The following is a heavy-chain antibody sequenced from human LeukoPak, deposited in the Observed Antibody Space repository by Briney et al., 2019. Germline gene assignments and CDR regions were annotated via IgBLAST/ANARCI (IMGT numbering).Heavy chain of an antibody. D-gene: IGHD2-2*01. CDR2: INSDGSST. CDR3: ARGLVVVPAAMMY. V-gene: IGHV3-74*01. Sequence: GGSLRLSCAASGFTFSSYWMHWVRQAPGKGLVWVSRINSDGSSTSYADSVRGRFTISRDNAKNTLYLQMNSLRAEDTAVYYCARGLVVVPAAMMYWGQGTLVTVSS. CDR1: GFTFSSYW. J-gene: IGHJ4*02.